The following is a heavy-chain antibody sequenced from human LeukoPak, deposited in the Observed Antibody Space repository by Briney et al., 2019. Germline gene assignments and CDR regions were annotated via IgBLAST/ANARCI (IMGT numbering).Heavy chain of an antibody. Sequence: ASVKVSCKASGYTFTGYYMHWVRQAPGQGLGWMGRINPNSGGTNYAQKFQGRVTMTRDTSISTAYMELSRLRSDDTAVYYCARAAAGTSGDYWGQGTLVTVSS. CDR1: GYTFTGYY. J-gene: IGHJ4*02. V-gene: IGHV1-2*06. D-gene: IGHD1-26*01. CDR3: ARAAAGTSGDY. CDR2: INPNSGGT.